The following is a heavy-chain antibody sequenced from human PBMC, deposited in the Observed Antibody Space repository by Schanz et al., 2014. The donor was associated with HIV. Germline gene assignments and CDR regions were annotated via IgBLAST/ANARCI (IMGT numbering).Heavy chain of an antibody. Sequence: QVQLVESGGGVVRPGKSLRLSCAASGFTLSSYGLHWVRQAPGKGPEWVAVISYDGTNKVYADSVKGRFTISRDNSKNTLYLQMNSLRPEDTAVYYCARGQPLVQRWFDPWGQGTLVTVSS. CDR2: ISYDGTNK. CDR1: GFTLSSYG. J-gene: IGHJ5*02. CDR3: ARGQPLVQRWFDP. V-gene: IGHV3-30*03. D-gene: IGHD6-13*01.